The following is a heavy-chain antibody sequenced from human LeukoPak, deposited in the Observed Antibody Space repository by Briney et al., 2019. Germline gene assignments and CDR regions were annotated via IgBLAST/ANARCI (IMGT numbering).Heavy chain of an antibody. CDR3: ARERLSCSSTTSSDDGARYYFDY. CDR1: GGSISSSSYY. V-gene: IGHV4-39*07. CDR2: VDYSGSA. Sequence: SETLSLTCTVSGGSISSSSYYWGWIRQPPGKGLEWIGSVDYSGSAYYNPSLKSRVTISVDTSKNQFSLNLSSVTAAATAVYYCARERLSCSSTTSSDDGARYYFDYWGQGTLVTVSS. J-gene: IGHJ4*02. D-gene: IGHD2-2*01.